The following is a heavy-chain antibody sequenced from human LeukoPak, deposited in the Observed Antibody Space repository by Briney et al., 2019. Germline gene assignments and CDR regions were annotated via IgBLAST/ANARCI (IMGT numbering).Heavy chain of an antibody. D-gene: IGHD6-19*01. J-gene: IGHJ4*02. V-gene: IGHV4-34*01. Sequence: PSETLSLTCAVYGGPFSGYYWSWIRQPPGKGLEWIGEINHSGSTNYNPSLKSRVTISVDTSKNQFSLKLSSVTAADTAVYYCARDRYSSGWAIDYWGQGTLVTVSS. CDR1: GGPFSGYY. CDR3: ARDRYSSGWAIDY. CDR2: INHSGST.